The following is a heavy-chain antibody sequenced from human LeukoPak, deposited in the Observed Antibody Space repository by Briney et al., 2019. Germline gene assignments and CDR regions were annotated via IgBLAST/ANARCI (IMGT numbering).Heavy chain of an antibody. J-gene: IGHJ4*02. V-gene: IGHV4-39*01. Sequence: SETLSLTCTVSGGSISSSSYYWGWIRQPPGKGLEWIGGIYYSGSTYYNPSLKSRVTISVDTSKNQFSLKLSSVTAADTAVYYCARGVGVAARRFDYWGQGTLVTVSS. CDR3: ARGVGVAARRFDY. D-gene: IGHD6-6*01. CDR1: GGSISSSSYY. CDR2: IYYSGST.